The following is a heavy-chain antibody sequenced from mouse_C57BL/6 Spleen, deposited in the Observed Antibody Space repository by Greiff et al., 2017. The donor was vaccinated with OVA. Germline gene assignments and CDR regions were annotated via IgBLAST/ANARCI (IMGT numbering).Heavy chain of an antibody. D-gene: IGHD2-3*01. Sequence: EVMLVESGGDLVKHGGSLKLSCAASGFTFSSYGMSWVRQTPDKRLEWVATISSGGSYTYYPDSVKGRFTISRDNAKNTLYLQMSSLKSEDTAMYYCARQGLLHYFDYWGQGTTLTVSS. CDR3: ARQGLLHYFDY. V-gene: IGHV5-6*01. CDR2: ISSGGSYT. J-gene: IGHJ2*01. CDR1: GFTFSSYG.